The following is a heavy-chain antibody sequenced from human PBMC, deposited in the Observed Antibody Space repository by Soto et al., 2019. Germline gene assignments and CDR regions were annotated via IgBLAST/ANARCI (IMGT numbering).Heavy chain of an antibody. D-gene: IGHD3-16*01. Sequence: AGWSLRLSCASSIYTFKSHGLSWVRQAPGKGLEWVSTIDSSGVNTHYADSVKGRFTISRDNSRNTLHLQMHDLRADDTALYYCVSWVSAHFDYWGQGTVVTVS. V-gene: IGHV3-23*01. J-gene: IGHJ4*02. CDR2: IDSSGVNT. CDR1: IYTFKSHG. CDR3: VSWVSAHFDY.